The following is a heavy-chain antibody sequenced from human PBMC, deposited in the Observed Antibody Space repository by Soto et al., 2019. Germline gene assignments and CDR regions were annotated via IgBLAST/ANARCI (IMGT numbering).Heavy chain of an antibody. Sequence: LRLSCAASGFTFTRYSMNWVRQAPGKGLEWVSSISSTTNYIYYGDSMKGRFTISRDNAKNSLYLEMNSLRAEDTAVYYCARESEDLTSNFVYWGQGTLVTVSS. J-gene: IGHJ4*02. CDR3: ARESEDLTSNFVY. V-gene: IGHV3-21*06. CDR2: ISSTTNYI. CDR1: GFTFTRYS.